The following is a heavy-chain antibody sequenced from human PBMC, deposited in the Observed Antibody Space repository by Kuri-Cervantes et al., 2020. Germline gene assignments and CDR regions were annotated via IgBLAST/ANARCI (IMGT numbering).Heavy chain of an antibody. CDR3: ARGGWLLPQRRGHYMDV. D-gene: IGHD3-22*01. CDR2: IYYSGST. V-gene: IGHV4-39*07. CDR1: GGSISSSSYY. Sequence: SETLSLTCTVSGGSISSSSYYWGWIRQPPGKGLEWIGSIYYSGSTNYNPSLKSRVTISVDTSKNQFSLKLSSVTAADTAVYYCARGGWLLPQRRGHYMDVWGKGTTVTVSS. J-gene: IGHJ6*03.